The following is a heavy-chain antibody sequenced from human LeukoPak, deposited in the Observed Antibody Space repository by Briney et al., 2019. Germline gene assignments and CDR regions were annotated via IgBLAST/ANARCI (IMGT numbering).Heavy chain of an antibody. D-gene: IGHD3-10*01. J-gene: IGHJ4*02. CDR1: GFTFSSYA. V-gene: IGHV3-30*04. Sequence: GGSLRLSCAASGFTFSSYAMHWVRQAPGKGREWVAVISYDGSNKYYADSVRGRFTISRDNSKNALYLQMNSLRAEDTAVYYCAQGLPWFGDLLAVWHYWAQGTLVTVSS. CDR3: AQGLPWFGDLLAVWHY. CDR2: ISYDGSNK.